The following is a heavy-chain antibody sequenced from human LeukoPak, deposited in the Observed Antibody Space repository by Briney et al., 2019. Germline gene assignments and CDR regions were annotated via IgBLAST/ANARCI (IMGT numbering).Heavy chain of an antibody. J-gene: IGHJ4*02. CDR2: IYYSGTT. Sequence: SQTLSLTCNVSGGSVSSGDYFWSWIRQPPGKGLEWIGCIYYSGTTYYNPSLKSRVTMSVDTSKNQFSLKLSSVTAADTAVYYCARAPPPYMVTEWGQGTLVTVSS. CDR1: GGSVSSGDYF. CDR3: ARAPPPYMVTE. D-gene: IGHD2-21*02. V-gene: IGHV4-30-4*01.